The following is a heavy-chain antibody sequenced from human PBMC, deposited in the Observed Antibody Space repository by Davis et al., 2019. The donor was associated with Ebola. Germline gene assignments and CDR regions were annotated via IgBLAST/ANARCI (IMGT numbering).Heavy chain of an antibody. CDR3: TRGHGPGDF. J-gene: IGHJ4*02. CDR1: GYTLTAYG. Sequence: ASVKVSCKASGYTLTAYGISWVRQAPGQGLEWMGRISAHNGDTNYAQNLQGRVTLTTDTSTNTAYMEVRSLRPDDTAIYYCTRGHGPGDFWGQGTLVTVSS. D-gene: IGHD3-10*01. V-gene: IGHV1-18*01. CDR2: ISAHNGDT.